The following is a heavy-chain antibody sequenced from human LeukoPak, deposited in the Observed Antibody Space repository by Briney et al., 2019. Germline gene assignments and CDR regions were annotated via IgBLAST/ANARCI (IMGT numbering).Heavy chain of an antibody. CDR3: ARDQNIAGRPDY. J-gene: IGHJ4*02. V-gene: IGHV1-18*01. CDR1: GYTFPDYG. CDR2: ISCYNGHT. Sequence: ASVKVSCQASGYTFPDYGISWVRQAPGQGLEWVGWISCYNGHTNYAQKFRGRVTMTTDTSTSTVYMELRTLRSDDTAVYYCARDQNIAGRPDYWGQGTLVTVSS. D-gene: IGHD6-6*01.